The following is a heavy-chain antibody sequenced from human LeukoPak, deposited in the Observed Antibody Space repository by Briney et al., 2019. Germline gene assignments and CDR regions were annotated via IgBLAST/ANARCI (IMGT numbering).Heavy chain of an antibody. Sequence: GGSLRLSCAASGFTFSSYGMTWVRQAPGKGLEWVSAISDSGGRTFYADSVKGRFTISRDNSKNTLFLQMNSLRAEDTAVYYCAKSYSSGWYYFDYWGQGTLVTVSS. CDR3: AKSYSSGWYYFDY. D-gene: IGHD6-19*01. CDR1: GFTFSSYG. J-gene: IGHJ4*02. CDR2: ISDSGGRT. V-gene: IGHV3-23*01.